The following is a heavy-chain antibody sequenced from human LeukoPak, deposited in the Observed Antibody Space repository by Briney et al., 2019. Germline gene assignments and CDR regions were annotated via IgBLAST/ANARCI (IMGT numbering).Heavy chain of an antibody. V-gene: IGHV3-23*01. CDR2: IFPSGGEI. CDR1: GFTFSTFA. D-gene: IGHD2-8*02. J-gene: IGHJ5*02. CDR3: ATYRQVLLPFEA. Sequence: PGGSLRLSCAAPGFTFSTFAMIWVRQPPGKGLEWVSSIFPSGGEIHYADSVRGRFTVSGNNSKSTLSLQMNSLGAEDTAIYYCATYRQVLLPFEAWGQGTLVTVSS.